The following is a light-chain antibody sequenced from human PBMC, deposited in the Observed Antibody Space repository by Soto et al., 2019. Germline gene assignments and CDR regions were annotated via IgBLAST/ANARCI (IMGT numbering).Light chain of an antibody. CDR3: QQYGSSPGM. J-gene: IGKJ1*01. CDR2: GAL. Sequence: EIVLTQSPGTLSLSPGERATLSCRASQSVSSSYLAWYQQKPGQAPRLLIYGALSRATGIPDRFSGSGSGTVFTLTISRLEPQDFAVYDCQQYGSSPGMFGQGTKVEIK. CDR1: QSVSSSY. V-gene: IGKV3-20*01.